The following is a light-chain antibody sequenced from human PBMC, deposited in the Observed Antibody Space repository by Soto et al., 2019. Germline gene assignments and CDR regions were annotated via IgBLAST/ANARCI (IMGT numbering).Light chain of an antibody. Sequence: EIVMTQSPATLSVSPGERATLSCRASQSVSSNLAWYQQKPGQAPRLLIYGASTRATGIPASFSGSGSGKEFTLTISSLQSEDFAVYYCQQYNNWPPPLTFGGGTKVEIK. V-gene: IGKV3-15*01. CDR3: QQYNNWPPPLT. CDR1: QSVSSN. CDR2: GAS. J-gene: IGKJ4*01.